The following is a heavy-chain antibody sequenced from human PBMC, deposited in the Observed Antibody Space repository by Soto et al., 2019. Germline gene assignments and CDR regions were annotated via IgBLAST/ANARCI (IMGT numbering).Heavy chain of an antibody. V-gene: IGHV3-30-3*01. CDR1: GFIFRTYA. CDR2: ISYDGSNR. D-gene: IGHD2-15*01. CDR3: AREYGIGGAAFDF. J-gene: IGHJ3*01. Sequence: QVQLVESGGGVVQPGRSRRLSCEASGFIFRTYAMHWVRQAPGKGLEWVAFISYDGSNRYYADSVKGRFTISRDNSKNTLYLQMNSLRAEDTAVYYCAREYGIGGAAFDFWGQGTMVTVSS.